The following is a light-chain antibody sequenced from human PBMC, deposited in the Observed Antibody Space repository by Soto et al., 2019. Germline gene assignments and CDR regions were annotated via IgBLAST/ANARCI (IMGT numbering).Light chain of an antibody. Sequence: QSVLPQPPSASGTPGQRVTASCSVSRSRIGRNYVYWYQQLPGTAPKLLIYRNDQRPSGVPDRFSGSRSGTSASLAISGLRSEDEAIYYCATWVDSLSVYVFGTGTKVTVL. V-gene: IGLV1-47*01. CDR1: RSRIGRNY. J-gene: IGLJ1*01. CDR2: RND. CDR3: ATWVDSLSVYV.